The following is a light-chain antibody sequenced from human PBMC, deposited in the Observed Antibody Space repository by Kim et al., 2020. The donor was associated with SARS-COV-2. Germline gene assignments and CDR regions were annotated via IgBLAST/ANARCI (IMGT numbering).Light chain of an antibody. V-gene: IGKV2-30*01. Sequence: PASISCRSSQSLVYSDGNIYLNWFHQRPGQSPRRLIYKVSTRDSGVPDRFSCSGSGTDFTLQISRVEAEDVGVYYCMQGTHWPFTFGPGTKVDIK. CDR1: QSLVYSDGNIY. CDR3: MQGTHWPFT. J-gene: IGKJ3*01. CDR2: KVS.